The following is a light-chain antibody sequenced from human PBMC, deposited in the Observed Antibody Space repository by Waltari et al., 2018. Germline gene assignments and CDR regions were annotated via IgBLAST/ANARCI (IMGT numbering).Light chain of an antibody. CDR2: VNRDGSQ. J-gene: IGLJ3*02. V-gene: IGLV4-69*01. Sequence: QLVLTQSPSASASLGASVKLTCTLNSGHSSNVVAWLQQQPEKGPRYLMKVNRDGSQSKGYEIPDRFSGSSSGAGRYLTISSVQSEDEADYYCQTGGHGTWVFGGGTKLTVL. CDR1: SGHSSNV. CDR3: QTGGHGTWV.